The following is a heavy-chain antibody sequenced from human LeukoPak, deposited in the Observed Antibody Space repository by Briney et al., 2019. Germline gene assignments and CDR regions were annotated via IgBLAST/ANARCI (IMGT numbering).Heavy chain of an antibody. V-gene: IGHV1-46*01. CDR1: GYTFTMYY. D-gene: IGHD3-10*01. CDR3: ARGSYGSGSSSSYYYYYYGMDV. Sequence: ASVKVSCKASGYTFTMYYIHWVRQAPGQGLEWMGMINPSDGATTYAQKFQGRVTMTRNTSISTAYMELSSLRSEDTAVYYCARGSYGSGSSSSYYYYYYGMDVWGQGTTVTVSS. J-gene: IGHJ6*02. CDR2: INPSDGAT.